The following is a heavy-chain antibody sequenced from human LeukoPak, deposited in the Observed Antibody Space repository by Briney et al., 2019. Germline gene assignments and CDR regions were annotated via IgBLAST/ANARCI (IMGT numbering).Heavy chain of an antibody. J-gene: IGHJ4*02. CDR1: GYTFTSYY. V-gene: IGHV1-46*01. CDR2: INPSGGST. Sequence: ASVKVSCKASGYTFTSYYMHWVRQAPGQGLEWMGIINPSGGSTNYAQKFQGRVTMTRDTSTSTVYMELSSLRSEDTAVYYCARFRGLWFGELLYHHVGYFDYWGQGTLVTVSS. CDR3: ARFRGLWFGELLYHHVGYFDY. D-gene: IGHD3-10*01.